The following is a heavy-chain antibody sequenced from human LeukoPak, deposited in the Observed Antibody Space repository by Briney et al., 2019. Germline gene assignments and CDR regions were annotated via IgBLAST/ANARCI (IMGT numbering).Heavy chain of an antibody. V-gene: IGHV4-61*08. CDR1: GGSVSSAGYY. J-gene: IGHJ4*02. CDR3: ANYNRDWGTFCIAY. D-gene: IGHD1-14*01. CDR2: IDNSGST. Sequence: PSETLSLTCTVSGGSVSSAGYYWSWIRQPPGKGLEWIGYIDNSGSTNYYPSLKSRVTMSVDTSKNQFSLKLSSVSAADTAVYYCANYNRDWGTFCIAYWGRETLVTVSS.